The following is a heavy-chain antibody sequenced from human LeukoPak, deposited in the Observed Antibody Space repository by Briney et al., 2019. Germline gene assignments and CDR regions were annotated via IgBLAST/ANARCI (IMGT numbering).Heavy chain of an antibody. CDR3: AKFNPSTGGFDY. Sequence: PGGSLRLSCAASGFTFSDYYMSWIRQAPGKGLEWVSYISSSSSYTNYADSVKGRFTISRDNSKNTLYLQMNSLRAEDTAVYYCAKFNPSTGGFDYWGQGTLVTVSS. CDR1: GFTFSDYY. V-gene: IGHV3-11*03. D-gene: IGHD5/OR15-5a*01. J-gene: IGHJ4*02. CDR2: ISSSSSYT.